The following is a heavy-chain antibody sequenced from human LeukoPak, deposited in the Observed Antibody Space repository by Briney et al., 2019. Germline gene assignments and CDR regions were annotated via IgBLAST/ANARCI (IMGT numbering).Heavy chain of an antibody. CDR3: ARHVRFEGVDY. D-gene: IGHD3-16*01. CDR1: GFIFSSYW. Sequence: SGGSLRLSCAASGFIFSSYWMSWVRQAPGKGLEWVANIKQDGSEKYYVDSVKGRFTISRDNAKNSLFLQMNSLRAEDTAVYYCARHVRFEGVDYWGQGTLATVSS. CDR2: IKQDGSEK. V-gene: IGHV3-7*01. J-gene: IGHJ4*02.